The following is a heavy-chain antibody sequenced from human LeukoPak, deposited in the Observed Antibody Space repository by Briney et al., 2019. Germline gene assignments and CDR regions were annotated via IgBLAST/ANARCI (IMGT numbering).Heavy chain of an antibody. CDR2: ISSSDTYI. CDR1: GFTFSDYY. D-gene: IGHD6-19*01. Sequence: PGGSLRLSCAASGFTFSDYYMSWIRQAPGTGLEWVSYISSSDTYINYADSVKGRFTISRDNAKNSLYLQMNSLRAEDTAVYYCAGGPYSSGSSADYWVQGSLVTVSS. CDR3: AGGPYSSGSSADY. V-gene: IGHV3-11*06. J-gene: IGHJ4*02.